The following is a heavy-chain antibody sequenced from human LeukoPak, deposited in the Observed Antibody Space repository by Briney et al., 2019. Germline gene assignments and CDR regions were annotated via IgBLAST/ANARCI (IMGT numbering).Heavy chain of an antibody. CDR3: VRDGQGYSYGYDY. V-gene: IGHV4-4*07. D-gene: IGHD5-18*01. CDR2: IYTSGST. J-gene: IGHJ4*02. Sequence: SETLSLTCTVSGGSISSYYWSWIRQPAGKGLGWIGRIYTSGSTNYNPSLKSRVTMSVDTSKNQFSLKLNSVTAADTAVYYCVRDGQGYSYGYDYWGQGTLVTVSS. CDR1: GGSISSYY.